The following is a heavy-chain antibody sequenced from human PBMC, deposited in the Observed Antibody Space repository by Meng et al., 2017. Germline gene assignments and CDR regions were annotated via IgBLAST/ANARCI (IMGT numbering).Heavy chain of an antibody. CDR1: GFTFSSYA. J-gene: IGHJ4*02. CDR3: ARDDSSSWYFLDY. Sequence: GESLKISCAASGFTFSSYAMHWVRQAPGQGLEWMGWINPNSGGTNYAQKFQGRVTMTRDTSISTAYMELSRLRSDDTAVYYCARDDSSSWYFLDYWGQGTRVTGYS. V-gene: IGHV1-2*02. D-gene: IGHD6-13*01. CDR2: INPNSGGT.